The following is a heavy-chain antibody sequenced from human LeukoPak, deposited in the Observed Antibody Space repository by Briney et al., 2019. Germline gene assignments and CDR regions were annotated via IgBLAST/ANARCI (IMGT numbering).Heavy chain of an antibody. V-gene: IGHV1-8*01. CDR1: GYTFTSYD. Sequence: GASVKVSCKASGYTFTSYDINWVRQATGQGLEWMGWMNPNSGNTGYAQKLQGRVTMTRNTSISTAYMELSSLRSEDTAVYYCARGRGGSSSWYNYYYYMDVWGKGTTVTVSS. J-gene: IGHJ6*03. CDR2: MNPNSGNT. CDR3: ARGRGGSSSWYNYYYYMDV. D-gene: IGHD6-13*01.